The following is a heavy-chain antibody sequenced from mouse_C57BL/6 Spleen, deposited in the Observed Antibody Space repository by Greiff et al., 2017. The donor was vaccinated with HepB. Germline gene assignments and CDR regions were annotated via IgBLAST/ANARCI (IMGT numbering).Heavy chain of an antibody. Sequence: VQLQQPGAELVKPGASVKLSCKASGYTFTSYWMQWVKQRPGQGLEWIGEIDPSDSYTNYNQKFKGKATLTVDTSSSTDYMQLSSLTSEDAAVYYCARGVDGYGAMDDWGQGTSVTVSS. V-gene: IGHV1-50*01. CDR2: IDPSDSYT. CDR1: GYTFTSYW. J-gene: IGHJ4*01. D-gene: IGHD2-2*01. CDR3: ARGVDGYGAMDD.